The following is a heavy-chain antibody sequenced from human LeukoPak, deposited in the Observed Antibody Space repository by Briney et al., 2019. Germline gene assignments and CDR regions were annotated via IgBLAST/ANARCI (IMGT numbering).Heavy chain of an antibody. CDR1: GGSISSSSYY. CDR2: IYHSGSGFT. Sequence: SETLSLTCTVSGGSISSSSYYWGWIRQPPGKGLEWIGSIYHSGSGFTYYNPSLKSRVAIAIDTAKKQFSLKLSSVTAADTAVYYCARQRILAVAGSWGQGTLVTVSS. J-gene: IGHJ5*02. V-gene: IGHV4-39*01. D-gene: IGHD6-19*01. CDR3: ARQRILAVAGS.